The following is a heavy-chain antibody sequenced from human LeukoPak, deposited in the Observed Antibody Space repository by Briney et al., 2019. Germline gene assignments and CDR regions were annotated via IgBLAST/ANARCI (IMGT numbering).Heavy chain of an antibody. Sequence: GGSLRLSCAASGFTFSSYAMHWARQAPGKGLEWVAVISYDGSNKYYADSVKGRFTISRDNSKNTLYLQMNSLRAEDTAVYYCARGPQIRIAAAGMDFDYWGQGTLVTVSS. J-gene: IGHJ4*02. D-gene: IGHD6-13*01. CDR1: GFTFSSYA. CDR2: ISYDGSNK. CDR3: ARGPQIRIAAAGMDFDY. V-gene: IGHV3-30*04.